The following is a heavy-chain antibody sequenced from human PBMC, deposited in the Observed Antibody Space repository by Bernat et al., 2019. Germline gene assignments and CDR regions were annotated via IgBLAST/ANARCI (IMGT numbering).Heavy chain of an antibody. CDR3: ARRSSDTSGYYPF. J-gene: IGHJ4*02. V-gene: IGHV4-39*07. CDR2: IYYSGST. CDR1: GGSISSSSYY. D-gene: IGHD3-22*01. Sequence: QLQLQESGPGLVKPSETLSLTCTVSGGSISSSSYYWGWIRQPPGKGLEWIGSIYYSGSTDYNPSLKSRITISVDTSKSQFSLKLSSVTAADTAVYFCARRSSDTSGYYPFWGQGTLVTVSS.